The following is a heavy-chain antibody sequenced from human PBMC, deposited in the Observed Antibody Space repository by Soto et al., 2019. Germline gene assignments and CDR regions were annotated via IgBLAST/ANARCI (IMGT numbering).Heavy chain of an antibody. Sequence: QVQLQQWGAGLLKPSETLSLTCAVYGGSFSGYYWSWIRQPPGKGLEWIGEINHSGSTNYNPSLKSRVTISVDTSKNQFSLKLSSVTAADTAVYYCARGRGIAAAWGTQPRPYFDYWGQGTLVTVSS. V-gene: IGHV4-34*01. CDR3: ARGRGIAAAWGTQPRPYFDY. CDR1: GGSFSGYY. CDR2: INHSGST. D-gene: IGHD6-13*01. J-gene: IGHJ4*02.